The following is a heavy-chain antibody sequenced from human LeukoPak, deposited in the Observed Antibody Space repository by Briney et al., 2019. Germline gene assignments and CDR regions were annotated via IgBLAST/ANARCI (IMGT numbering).Heavy chain of an antibody. J-gene: IGHJ4*02. D-gene: IGHD6-19*01. CDR2: IYTSGST. CDR3: ARDGIAVAGGEVGFDY. CDR1: GGSISSYY. Sequence: SETLSLTCTVSGGSISSYYWSWIRQPAGKGLEWIGRIYTSGSTNYNPSLKSRVTMSVDTSKNQFSLKLSSVTAADTAVYYCARDGIAVAGGEVGFDYWGQGTLVTVSS. V-gene: IGHV4-4*07.